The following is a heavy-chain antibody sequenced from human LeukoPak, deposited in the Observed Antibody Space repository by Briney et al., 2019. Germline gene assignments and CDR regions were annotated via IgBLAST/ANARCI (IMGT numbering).Heavy chain of an antibody. CDR2: IIPIFGTA. CDR1: GGTFSSYA. CDR3: ARDLSWYSVSNWFDP. J-gene: IGHJ5*02. Sequence: SVKVSCKASGGTFSSYAISWVRQAPGQGLEWMGGIIPIFGTANYAQKFQGRVTITTDESTSTAYMELSSLRSEDTAVYYCARDLSWYSVSNWFDPWGQGTLVTVSS. D-gene: IGHD6-13*01. V-gene: IGHV1-69*05.